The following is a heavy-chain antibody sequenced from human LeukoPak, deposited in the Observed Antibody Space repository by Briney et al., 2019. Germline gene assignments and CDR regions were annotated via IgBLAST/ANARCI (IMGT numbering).Heavy chain of an antibody. J-gene: IGHJ2*01. CDR1: GFTFSSYS. CDR2: ISSSSSYI. D-gene: IGHD3-10*01. V-gene: IGHV3-21*01. Sequence: GGSLRLSCAASGFTFSSYSMNWVRQAPGKGLEWVSSISSSSSYIYYADSVKGRFTISRDNAKNSLYLQMNSLRAEDTAVYYCARVEASITMVRGVPDWYFDLWGRGTLVTVSS. CDR3: ARVEASITMVRGVPDWYFDL.